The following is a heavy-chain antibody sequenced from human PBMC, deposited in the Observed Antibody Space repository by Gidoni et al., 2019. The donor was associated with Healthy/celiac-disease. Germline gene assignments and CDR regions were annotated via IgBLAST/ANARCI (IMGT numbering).Heavy chain of an antibody. D-gene: IGHD4-17*01. CDR3: TRGPYGEYVGDY. CDR2: SRSKAYGGTT. J-gene: IGHJ4*02. CDR1: GFTFGGYA. Sequence: EVQLVESGGRLVPPGRSLILSCPASGFTFGGYAMSWFRQAPGKGLEWVGFSRSKAYGGTTEDAASVKGRFTISRDDSKSIAYLQMNSLKTEDTAVYYCTRGPYGEYVGDYWGQGNLVNVSS. V-gene: IGHV3-49*03.